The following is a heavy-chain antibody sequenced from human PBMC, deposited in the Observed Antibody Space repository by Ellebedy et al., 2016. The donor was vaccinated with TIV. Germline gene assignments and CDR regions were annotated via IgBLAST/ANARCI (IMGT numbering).Heavy chain of an antibody. Sequence: ASVKVSXXASGYTFTSYGISWVRQAPGQGLEWMGWISAYNGNTNYAQKLQGRVTMTTDTSTSTAYMELRSLRSDDTAVYYCARDPKPIAAAGTGGDYWGQGTLVTVSS. D-gene: IGHD6-13*01. CDR3: ARDPKPIAAAGTGGDY. CDR2: ISAYNGNT. J-gene: IGHJ4*02. CDR1: GYTFTSYG. V-gene: IGHV1-18*01.